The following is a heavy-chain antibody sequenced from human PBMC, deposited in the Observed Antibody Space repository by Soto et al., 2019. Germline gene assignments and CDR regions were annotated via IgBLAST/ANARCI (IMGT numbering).Heavy chain of an antibody. CDR1: GVTFSSYA. D-gene: IGHD6-13*01. V-gene: IGHV1-69*01. Sequence: QVQLVQSGAEVKKPGSSVKVSCKASGVTFSSYAISWVRQAPGQGLEWMGGIIPIFGTANYEQKFQGRVTITADESSSRAYMEMSSVTSEDKAVYCCAREGGRYSSSWYDASLYYYYYLGMDVCGRGSTVTVSS. CDR3: AREGGRYSSSWYDASLYYYYYLGMDV. J-gene: IGHJ6*02. CDR2: IIPIFGTA.